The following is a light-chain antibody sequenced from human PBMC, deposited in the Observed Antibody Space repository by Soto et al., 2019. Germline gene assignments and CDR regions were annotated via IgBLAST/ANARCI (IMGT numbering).Light chain of an antibody. V-gene: IGKV3-20*01. CDR1: QSVSSSY. CDR3: QQYGSSPGT. Sequence: THSLGTLSLSTGERATLSCRASQSVSSSYLAWYQQKPGQAPRLLIYGASSRATGIPDRFSGSGSGTDFTLTISRLEPEDFAVYYCQQYGSSPGTFGQGTKVDIK. J-gene: IGKJ1*01. CDR2: GAS.